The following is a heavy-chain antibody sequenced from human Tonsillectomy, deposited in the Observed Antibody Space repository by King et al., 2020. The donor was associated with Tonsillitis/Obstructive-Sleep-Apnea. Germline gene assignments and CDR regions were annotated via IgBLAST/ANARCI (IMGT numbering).Heavy chain of an antibody. CDR2: ISSSGSTI. CDR1: GFTFSDYY. Sequence: VQLVESGGGLVKPGGSLRLSCAASGFTFSDYYMSWIRQAPGKGLEWVSYISSSGSTIYYADSVKGRFTISRDNAKNSLYLQMNSLRAEDTAVYYCARLYYDFWSGYYLSYYYYYMDVWGKGTTVTVSS. J-gene: IGHJ6*03. D-gene: IGHD3-3*01. CDR3: ARLYYDFWSGYYLSYYYYYMDV. V-gene: IGHV3-11*01.